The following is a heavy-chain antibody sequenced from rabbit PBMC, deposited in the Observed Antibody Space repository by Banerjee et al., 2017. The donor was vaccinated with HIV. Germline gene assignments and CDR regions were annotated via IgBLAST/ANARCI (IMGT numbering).Heavy chain of an antibody. CDR1: GFTLSSSHF. D-gene: IGHD5-1*01. CDR3: AGTNGIDGTYFTL. Sequence: QEQLEESGGDLVKPEGSLTLTCTASGFTLSSSHFMCWVRQAPGKGLEWIACIYAGSSGSTYYASWAKGRFTISKTSSTTVTLQMTSLTAADTATYFCAGTNGIDGTYFTLWGPGTLVTVS. J-gene: IGHJ4*01. CDR2: IYAGSSGST. V-gene: IGHV1S45*01.